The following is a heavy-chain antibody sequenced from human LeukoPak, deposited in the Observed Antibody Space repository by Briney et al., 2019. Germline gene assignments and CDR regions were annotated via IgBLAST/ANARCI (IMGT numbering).Heavy chain of an antibody. J-gene: IGHJ5*02. V-gene: IGHV1-69*04. CDR3: ARGGRSSSSWFDP. D-gene: IGHD6-6*01. CDR1: GGTFSSYA. CDR2: IIPIFGIA. Sequence: GASVKVSCKASGGTFSSYAISWVRQAPGQGLEWMGRIIPIFGIANYAQKFQGRVTITADKSTSTAYMELSSLRSEDTAVYYCARGGRSSSSWFDPWGQGTLVTVSS.